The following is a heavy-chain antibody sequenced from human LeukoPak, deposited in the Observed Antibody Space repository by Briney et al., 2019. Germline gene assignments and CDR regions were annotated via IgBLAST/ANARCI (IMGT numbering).Heavy chain of an antibody. D-gene: IGHD2-21*01. CDR3: ARDIRSSWIPYPIVVVPPPRYGMDV. V-gene: IGHV3-48*02. CDR2: ISSSSSTI. CDR1: GFTFSSTS. Sequence: GGSLRLSCAASGFTFSSTSMNWVRQAPGKGLEWVSYISSSSSTIYYADSVKGRFTISRDNAKNSLYLQMNSLRDEDTAVYYCARDIRSSWIPYPIVVVPPPRYGMDVWGQGTTVTVSS. J-gene: IGHJ6*02.